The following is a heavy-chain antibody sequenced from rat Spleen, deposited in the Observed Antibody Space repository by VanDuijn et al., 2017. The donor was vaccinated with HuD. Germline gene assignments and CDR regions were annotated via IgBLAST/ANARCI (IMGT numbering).Heavy chain of an antibody. Sequence: EVQLVESDGGLVQPGRSLKLSCAASGFIFSDHYVAWVRQAPTKGLEWVASIGTGGSSTYYRDSVKGRFTISRDNAKSTLYLQMDSLRSEDTATNYCATGGYGYWGQGVMVTVSS. V-gene: IGHV5-27*01. CDR2: IGTGGSST. CDR3: ATGGYGY. D-gene: IGHD1-11*01. CDR1: GFIFSDHY. J-gene: IGHJ2*01.